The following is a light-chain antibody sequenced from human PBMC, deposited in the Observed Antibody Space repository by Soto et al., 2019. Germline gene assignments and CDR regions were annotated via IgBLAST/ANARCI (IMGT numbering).Light chain of an antibody. J-gene: IGKJ1*01. CDR1: QGIRND. CDR2: AAS. V-gene: IGKV1-6*01. Sequence: AIQMTQSPSSLSASVGDRVTITCRASQGIRNDLGWYQQKPGKAPKLLIYAASSVQSGVPSRFSGSGSGTDFTLTISSLQPEDFATYYCLQDYNLWTFGQGTKVEIK. CDR3: LQDYNLWT.